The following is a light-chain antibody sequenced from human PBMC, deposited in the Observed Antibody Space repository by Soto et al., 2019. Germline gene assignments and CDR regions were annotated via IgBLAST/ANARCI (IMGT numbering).Light chain of an antibody. CDR2: GAS. CDR1: QSVSSY. CDR3: QQYNNWPAIT. J-gene: IGKJ5*01. V-gene: IGKV3D-15*01. Sequence: EIGMRQSPATLSVAAGERATLSFRASQSVSSYLAWYQQKPGQAPRLLIYGASNRATGIPARFSGSGSGTEFTLTISSLQSEDFAIYYCQQYNNWPAITFGQGTRLEIK.